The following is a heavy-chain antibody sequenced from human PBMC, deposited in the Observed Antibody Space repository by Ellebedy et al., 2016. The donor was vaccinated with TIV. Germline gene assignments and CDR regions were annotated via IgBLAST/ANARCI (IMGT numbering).Heavy chain of an antibody. CDR2: IYSGGTT. CDR3: AGRDNGDYPYFDF. D-gene: IGHD4-17*01. V-gene: IGHV3-66*01. J-gene: IGHJ4*02. Sequence: GESLKISCAASGLTVSSNYMSWVRQAPGKGLEWVSVIYSGGTTYYADSVKGRFTISRDNSKNALYLQMNSLRVEDTALYYCAGRDNGDYPYFDFWGQGTLVTVSS. CDR1: GLTVSSNY.